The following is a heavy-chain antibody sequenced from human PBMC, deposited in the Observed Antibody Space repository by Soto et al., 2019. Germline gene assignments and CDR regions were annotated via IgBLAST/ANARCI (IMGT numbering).Heavy chain of an antibody. V-gene: IGHV3-66*01. D-gene: IGHD2-15*01. J-gene: IGHJ6*03. CDR3: ARDFLLPNCSGGSRQNVNYYYYMDV. CDR2: IYSGGST. CDR1: GFTVSSNY. Sequence: GGSLRLSCAASGFTVSSNYMSWVRQAPGKGLEWVSVIYSGGSTYYADSVKGRFTISRDNSKNTLYLQMNSLRAEDTAVYYCARDFLLPNCSGGSRQNVNYYYYMDVWGKGTTVTVSS.